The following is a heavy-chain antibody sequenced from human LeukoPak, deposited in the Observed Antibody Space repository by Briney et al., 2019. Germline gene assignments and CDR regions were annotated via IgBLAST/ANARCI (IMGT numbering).Heavy chain of an antibody. CDR3: ARERSGSEIFARSFDI. V-gene: IGHV4-38-2*02. CDR1: GYSISSGYH. Sequence: SETLSLTCTVSGYSISSGYHWGWIRQPPGKGLEWIGSIYHSGSTNYNPSLKSRITISVDMSKNQFSLKLSSVTAADTAVYYCARERSGSEIFARSFDIWGQGTMVTVSS. J-gene: IGHJ3*02. CDR2: IYHSGST. D-gene: IGHD3-3*01.